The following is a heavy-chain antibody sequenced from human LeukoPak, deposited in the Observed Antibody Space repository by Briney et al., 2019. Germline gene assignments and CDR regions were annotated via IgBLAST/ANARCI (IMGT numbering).Heavy chain of an antibody. V-gene: IGHV3-33*01. CDR3: ARVRVGTTYFDY. Sequence: PGRSLRLSCAASGFTFSSYGMHWVRQAPGKGLEWVAVIWYDGSNKYYADSVKGRFTISRDNSKNTLYLQMNSLRAEDTAVYYCARVRVGTTYFDYWGQGTLVTVSS. CDR1: GFTFSSYG. CDR2: IWYDGSNK. J-gene: IGHJ4*02. D-gene: IGHD1-26*01.